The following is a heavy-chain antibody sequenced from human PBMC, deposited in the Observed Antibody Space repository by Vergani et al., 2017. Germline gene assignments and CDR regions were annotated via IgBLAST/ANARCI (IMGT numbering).Heavy chain of an antibody. D-gene: IGHD2-15*01. Sequence: EVQLVQSGAEVKKPGESLKISCKGSGYSFTSYWIGWVRQMPGKGLEWMGIIYPGDSDTRYSPSFQGKVTISADKSIRTAYLQWSSLKASDTAMYYCARQVVVAATSPGFDYWGQGTLVTVSS. CDR1: GYSFTSYW. CDR2: IYPGDSDT. CDR3: ARQVVVAATSPGFDY. J-gene: IGHJ4*02. V-gene: IGHV5-51*01.